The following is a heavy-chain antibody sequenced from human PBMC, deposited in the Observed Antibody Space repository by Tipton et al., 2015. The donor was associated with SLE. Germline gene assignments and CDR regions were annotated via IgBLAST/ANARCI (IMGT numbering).Heavy chain of an antibody. V-gene: IGHV3-64*01. CDR2: ISSDGITT. CDR1: GFTFSAYA. J-gene: IGHJ3*02. CDR3: AREKRPNTDDAFDI. Sequence: VQLVQSGGGLVRPGGSLRLSCTASGFTFSAYAMHWVRQTPGKGLEYVSAISSDGITTYYANSVKGRFTISRDNSKNTLYLQMGSLRGEDMAVYYCAREKRPNTDDAFDIWGQGTMVTVSS. D-gene: IGHD2-8*01.